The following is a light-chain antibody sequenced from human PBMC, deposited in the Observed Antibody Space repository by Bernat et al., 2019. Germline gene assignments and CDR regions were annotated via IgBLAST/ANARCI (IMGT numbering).Light chain of an antibody. J-gene: IGKJ4*01. CDR3: QQYNNWPHLT. CDR1: QSVSSN. Sequence: EIVMTQSPATLSVSPGERATLSCRASQSVSSNLAWYQQKPGQAHRLLIYGASTRATGIPARFSGSGSGNEFTLTISSLQSEDFAVYYCQQYNNWPHLTFGGGTKVEIK. CDR2: GAS. V-gene: IGKV3-15*01.